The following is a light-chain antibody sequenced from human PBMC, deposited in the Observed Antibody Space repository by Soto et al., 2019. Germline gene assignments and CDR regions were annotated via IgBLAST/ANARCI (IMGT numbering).Light chain of an antibody. Sequence: QSALTQPASVSGSPGQSITISCTGTSSDVGGYNYVSWYQQHPGKAPKLMIYDVRNRPSGVADRFSGSNSDNTASLTISGLQAEDEADYYCSSYTSSSTLLYIFGTGTKFTVL. CDR1: SSDVGGYNY. J-gene: IGLJ1*01. CDR2: DVR. CDR3: SSYTSSSTLLYI. V-gene: IGLV2-14*01.